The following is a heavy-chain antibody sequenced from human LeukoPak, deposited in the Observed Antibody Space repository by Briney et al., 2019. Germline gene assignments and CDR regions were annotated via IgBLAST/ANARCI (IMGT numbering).Heavy chain of an antibody. J-gene: IGHJ4*02. D-gene: IGHD3-22*01. CDR2: LSGGGGDT. CDR1: GFTLSSYA. Sequence: PGGSLRLSCAASGFTLSSYAMSWVRQAPGKGPEWVSSLSGGGGDTYYADSVNGRFTISRDNSKKTLYLQMNSLRAEDTAVYYCAKDRYYDSRRAYDYWGQGTLVTVSS. V-gene: IGHV3-23*01. CDR3: AKDRYYDSRRAYDY.